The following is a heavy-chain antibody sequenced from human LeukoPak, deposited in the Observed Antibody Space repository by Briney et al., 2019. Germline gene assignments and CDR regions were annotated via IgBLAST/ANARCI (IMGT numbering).Heavy chain of an antibody. V-gene: IGHV3-74*01. CDR2: INSGGTTT. Sequence: GGSLRLSCVASGFTFSNYWMHWVRQAPGKGLVWVSRINSGGTTTSYADSVKGRFTISRDNSKNTLNLQMNSLRAEDTAVYFCAKAVSPVDVGYWGRGTLVTVSS. D-gene: IGHD5-12*01. CDR3: AKAVSPVDVGY. CDR1: GFTFSNYW. J-gene: IGHJ4*02.